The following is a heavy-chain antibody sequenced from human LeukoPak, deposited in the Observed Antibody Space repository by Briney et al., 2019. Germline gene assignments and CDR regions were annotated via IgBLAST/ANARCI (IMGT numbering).Heavy chain of an antibody. V-gene: IGHV3-53*05. CDR1: GFTVSSNY. D-gene: IGHD6-6*01. CDR2: IYSGGST. J-gene: IGHJ4*02. Sequence: GGSLRLSCAASGFTVSSNYMSWVRQAPGKGLEWVSVIYSGGSTYYADSVKGRFTISRDNSKNTLYLQMNSLRAEDTAVYYCARERVENQQLVGGNYWGQGTLVTVSS. CDR3: ARERVENQQLVGGNY.